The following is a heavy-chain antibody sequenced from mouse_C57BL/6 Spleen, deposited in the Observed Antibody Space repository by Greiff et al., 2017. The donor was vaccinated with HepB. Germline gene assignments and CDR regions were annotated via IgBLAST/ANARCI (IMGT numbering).Heavy chain of an antibody. Sequence: EVQLVESGPGLVKPSQSLSLTCSVTGYSITSGYYWNWIRQFPGNKLEWMGYISYDGSNNYNPSLKNRISITRDTSKNQFFLKLNSVTTEDTATYYCARKELTDAMDYWGQGTSVTVSS. D-gene: IGHD4-1*01. V-gene: IGHV3-6*01. CDR1: GYSITSGYY. CDR3: ARKELTDAMDY. J-gene: IGHJ4*01. CDR2: ISYDGSN.